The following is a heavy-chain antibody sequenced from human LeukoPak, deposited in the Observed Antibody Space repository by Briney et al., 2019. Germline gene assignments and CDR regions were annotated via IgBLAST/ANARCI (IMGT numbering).Heavy chain of an antibody. D-gene: IGHD6-19*01. CDR3: ARSSGWWSLDY. CDR1: GFTFSSCG. V-gene: IGHV3-30*03. CDR2: ISYDVKRQ. J-gene: IGHJ4*02. Sequence: GRSLRLSCAASGFTFSSCGMHWVRQAPGKGLEWVAVISYDVKRQYYADSVKGRFTISRDNSKNTLYLQMNSLRAEDTAVYYCARSSGWWSLDYWGQGTLVTVSS.